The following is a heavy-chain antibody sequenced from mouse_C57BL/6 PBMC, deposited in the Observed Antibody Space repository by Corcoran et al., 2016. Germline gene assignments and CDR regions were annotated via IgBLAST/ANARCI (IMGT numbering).Heavy chain of an antibody. Sequence: VQLQQSGPELVKPGASVKISCKASGYTFTDYYINWVKQRPGQGLEWIGWIFPGSGSTYYNEKFKGKATLTVDKSSSTAYMLLSSLTSEDSAVYFCARSPRYYYGREGYYAMDYWGQGTSVTVSS. V-gene: IGHV1-75*01. CDR2: IFPGSGST. CDR3: ARSPRYYYGREGYYAMDY. CDR1: GYTFTDYY. J-gene: IGHJ4*01. D-gene: IGHD1-1*01.